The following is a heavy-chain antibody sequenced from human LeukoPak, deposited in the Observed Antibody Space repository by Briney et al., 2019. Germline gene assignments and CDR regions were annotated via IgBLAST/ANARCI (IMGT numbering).Heavy chain of an antibody. D-gene: IGHD3-3*01. CDR1: GFTFSNYW. CDR2: MNTDGTIT. V-gene: IGHV3-74*01. J-gene: IGHJ4*02. CDR3: VNFWSGPDAVY. Sequence: GGSLRLSWAASGFTFSNYWVHWVRQAPGKGLVWVSRMNTDGTITSYADSVKGRFTISRDNAKSTVYLQMNSLRGEDTAVYYCVNFWSGPDAVYWGQGTLVTVSS.